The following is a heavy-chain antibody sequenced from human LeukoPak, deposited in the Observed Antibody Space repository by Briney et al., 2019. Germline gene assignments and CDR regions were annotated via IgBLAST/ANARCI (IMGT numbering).Heavy chain of an antibody. CDR3: ARHMGGTTYDH. Sequence: SLTLSLTCTVSGGSISNSNYYWSWIRQPPGQGLEWIGYIYYSGSTYYNPSLKSRVTISVDTSKNQFSLKLSSVTAADTAVFYCARHMGGTTYDHWGQGTLVTVSS. CDR1: GGSISNSNYY. CDR2: IYYSGST. V-gene: IGHV4-30-4*01. J-gene: IGHJ4*02. D-gene: IGHD1-7*01.